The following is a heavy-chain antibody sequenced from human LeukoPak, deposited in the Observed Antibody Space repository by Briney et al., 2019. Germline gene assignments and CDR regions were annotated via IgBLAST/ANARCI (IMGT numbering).Heavy chain of an antibody. CDR3: AKSGGYGLIDY. CDR2: IYYSGST. V-gene: IGHV4-30-4*07. CDR1: GGSISSGGYS. J-gene: IGHJ4*02. Sequence: SETLSLTCAVSGGSISSGGYSWSWIRQPPGKGLEWIGYIYYSGSTYYNPSLKSRVTISIDTSKNQFSLRLNSVTAADTAMYYCAKSGGYGLIDYWGQGTRVTVSS. D-gene: IGHD1-26*01.